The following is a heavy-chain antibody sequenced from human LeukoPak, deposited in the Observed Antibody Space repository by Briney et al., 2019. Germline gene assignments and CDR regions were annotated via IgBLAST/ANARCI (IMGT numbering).Heavy chain of an antibody. D-gene: IGHD6-6*01. CDR3: ARDLEYSSSTNAFDI. Sequence: SETLSLTCTVSGGSISSYYWSWIRQXAGXXXXXXGRIYTSGSTNYNPSLKSRVTIXVDKSKNQFSLKLSSVTAADTAVYYCARDLEYSSSTNAFDIWGQGTMVTVSS. V-gene: IGHV4-4*07. CDR1: GGSISSYY. J-gene: IGHJ3*02. CDR2: IYTSGST.